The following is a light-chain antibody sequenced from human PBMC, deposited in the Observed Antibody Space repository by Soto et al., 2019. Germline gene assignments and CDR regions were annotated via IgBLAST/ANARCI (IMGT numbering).Light chain of an antibody. V-gene: IGKV3-15*01. Sequence: EIVLKQSPGTLSLSPGERATLSCRASQSVSSSYLAWYQQKPGQPPRLLIYAASARPTDIPDRFSGSGSGTEFILSISRLQSEDFAVYYCQQYNNRPPHTFGQGTRLEIK. CDR2: AAS. CDR3: QQYNNRPPHT. J-gene: IGKJ5*01. CDR1: QSVSSSY.